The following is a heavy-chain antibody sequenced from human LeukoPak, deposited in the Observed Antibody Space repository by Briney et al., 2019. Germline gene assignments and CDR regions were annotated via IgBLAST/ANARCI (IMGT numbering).Heavy chain of an antibody. J-gene: IGHJ4*02. V-gene: IGHV4-4*02. CDR1: GGYSRSRCS. CDR3: ARARGVGYYFDY. CDR2: IYHSGST. Sequence: CGGSGGYSRSRCSRSRDRQPPGKGREWIGEIYHSGSTNYNPSLKSRVTISVDKSKNQFSLKLSSVTAADTAVYYCARARGVGYYFDYWGQGTLVTVSS. D-gene: IGHD3-10*01.